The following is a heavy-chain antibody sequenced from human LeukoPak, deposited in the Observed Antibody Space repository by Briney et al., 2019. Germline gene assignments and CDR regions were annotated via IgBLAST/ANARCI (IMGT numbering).Heavy chain of an antibody. Sequence: SETLSLTCTLYDGSFSGYSGGGTRQPPGKGLEWIGEINHSGSTNYNPSLKSRVTISVDTSKNQFSLKLSSVTAADTAVYYCARPYHGNSEFSFDYWGQGTLVTVSS. CDR1: DGSFSGYS. V-gene: IGHV4-34*01. CDR3: ARPYHGNSEFSFDY. CDR2: INHSGST. D-gene: IGHD4-23*01. J-gene: IGHJ4*02.